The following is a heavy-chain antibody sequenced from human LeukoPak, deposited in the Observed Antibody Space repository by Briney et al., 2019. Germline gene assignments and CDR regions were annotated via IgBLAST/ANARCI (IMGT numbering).Heavy chain of an antibody. CDR2: SYSGGNA. CDR3: AHTTRGGGYYINAFAV. J-gene: IGHJ3*01. D-gene: IGHD1-26*01. V-gene: IGHV4-59*01. Sequence: PSETLSLTCTVSGASTSAYYWSWIRQPPGKGLEWIGYSYSGGNANYNPSLKSRVTISIDTSENQFSLRLTSVTAADTAVYFCAHTTRGGGYYINAFAVWGQGALVTISS. CDR1: GASTSAYY.